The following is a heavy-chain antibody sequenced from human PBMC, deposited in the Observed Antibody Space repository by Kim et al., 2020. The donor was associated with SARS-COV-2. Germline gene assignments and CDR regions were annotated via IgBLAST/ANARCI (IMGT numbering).Heavy chain of an antibody. Sequence: SETLSLTCAVSGESFTDYYWSWIRQPPGKGLEWIGEINHSGSTNYNPSLKSRVTISIDTSKNQFSLNLSSVTAADTAVYYCARGRRGWIVVIPGAWDWFDPWGQGTLVTVSS. CDR1: GESFTDYY. CDR2: INHSGST. CDR3: ARGRRGWIVVIPGAWDWFDP. V-gene: IGHV4-34*01. J-gene: IGHJ5*02. D-gene: IGHD2-2*01.